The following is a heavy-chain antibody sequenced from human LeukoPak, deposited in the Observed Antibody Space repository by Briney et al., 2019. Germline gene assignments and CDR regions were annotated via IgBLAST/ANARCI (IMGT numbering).Heavy chain of an antibody. Sequence: GASVKVSCKASGYTFTSYGISWVRPAPGQGLEWMGWISAYNGNTNYAQKLQGRVTMTTDTSTSTAYMELRSLRSDDTAVYYCARVGPIEWELLRVDYWGQGTLVTVSS. V-gene: IGHV1-18*01. CDR2: ISAYNGNT. CDR1: GYTFTSYG. J-gene: IGHJ4*02. CDR3: ARVGPIEWELLRVDY. D-gene: IGHD1-26*01.